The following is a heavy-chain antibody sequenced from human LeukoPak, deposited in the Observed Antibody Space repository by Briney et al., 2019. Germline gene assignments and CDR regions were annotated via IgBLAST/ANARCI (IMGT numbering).Heavy chain of an antibody. D-gene: IGHD2-2*01. CDR2: INHSGST. CDR3: ARASRSRALYYYMDV. Sequence: PSETLSLTCAVYGGSFSGYYWSWIRQPPGKGLEWIGEINHSGSTNYNPSLKSRVTISVDTSKNQFSLKLSSVTAADTAVYYCARASRSRALYYYMDVWGKGTTVTVSS. CDR1: GGSFSGYY. J-gene: IGHJ6*03. V-gene: IGHV4-34*01.